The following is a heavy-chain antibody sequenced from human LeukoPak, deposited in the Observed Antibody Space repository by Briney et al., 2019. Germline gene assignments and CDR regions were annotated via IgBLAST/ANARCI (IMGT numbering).Heavy chain of an antibody. CDR3: ARTPGPSNPGPFDY. J-gene: IGHJ4*02. D-gene: IGHD4-11*01. V-gene: IGHV3-74*01. Sequence: GGSERLSCAASGFTFSSYWMHWVRQAPGKGLVWVSRINSDGSSTRYADSVKGRFTISRDNAKNSLYLQMNSLRAEDTAVYYCARTPGPSNPGPFDYWGQGTLVTVSS. CDR2: INSDGSST. CDR1: GFTFSSYW.